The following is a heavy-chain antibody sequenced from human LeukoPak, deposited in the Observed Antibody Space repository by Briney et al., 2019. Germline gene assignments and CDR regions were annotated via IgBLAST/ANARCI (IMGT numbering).Heavy chain of an antibody. CDR2: VYNSGST. V-gene: IGHV4-59*01. CDR1: GGSISIYY. CDR3: VRDRELNY. J-gene: IGHJ4*02. Sequence: SETLSLTCTVSGGSISIYYWSRIRQPPGKGLEWIGYVYNSGSTDYNPSLKSRVTISADTSKNQFSLKLSSVIAADTAVCYCVRDRELNYWGQGILVTVSS. D-gene: IGHD5-24*01.